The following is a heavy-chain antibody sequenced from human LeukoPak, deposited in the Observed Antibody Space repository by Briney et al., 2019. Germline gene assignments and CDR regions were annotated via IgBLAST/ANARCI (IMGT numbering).Heavy chain of an antibody. CDR1: GFTFSDYY. J-gene: IGHJ5*02. V-gene: IGHV3-11*01. CDR3: TRAGGSYFNWFDP. CDR2: ISSSGGTI. Sequence: GGSLRLSCAASGFTFSDYYINWIRQAPGKGLEWVSYISSSGGTIYYADSVKGRFTISRDNPKNSLYLQMNSLRAEDTAVYYCTRAGGSYFNWFDPWGQGTLVTVSS. D-gene: IGHD1-26*01.